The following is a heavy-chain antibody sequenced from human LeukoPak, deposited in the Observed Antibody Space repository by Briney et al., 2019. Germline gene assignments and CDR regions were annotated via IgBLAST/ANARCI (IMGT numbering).Heavy chain of an antibody. Sequence: SETLSLTCTVSGGSISSGSYYWSWIRQPPGKGLEWIGYISFSGSANYSPSLKSRVTMSVDTSKRQFSLKLTSVTAADTAVYYCARFYGSGTYEVLDYWGQGSLVTVSS. J-gene: IGHJ4*02. V-gene: IGHV4-61*01. CDR3: ARFYGSGTYEVLDY. CDR1: GGSISSGSYY. D-gene: IGHD3-10*01. CDR2: ISFSGSA.